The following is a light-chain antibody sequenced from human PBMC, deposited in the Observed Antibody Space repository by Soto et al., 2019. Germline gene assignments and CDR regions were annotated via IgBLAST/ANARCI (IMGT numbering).Light chain of an antibody. CDR2: EVT. CDR3: SSYAGFNNFV. V-gene: IGLV2-8*01. CDR1: SSDVGAYNY. J-gene: IGLJ1*01. Sequence: QSVLTQPPSASGSPGQSVTISCTGTSSDVGAYNYVSWYQQHPGKAPKLMIYEVTNRPSGVPDRFSASKSGNTASLTVSGFQAEDEADYFCSSYAGFNNFVFGTGTKVTVL.